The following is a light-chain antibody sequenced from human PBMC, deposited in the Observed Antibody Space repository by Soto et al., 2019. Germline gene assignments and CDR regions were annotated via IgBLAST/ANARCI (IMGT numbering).Light chain of an antibody. CDR1: QSVTSSY. CDR2: GAS. Sequence: EIVLTQSPGTLSLSPGERATLSCRASQSVTSSYLAWYHHKRGQAPRLLICGASNRATGIPDRFSGSVSGTDFALTISRLEPEEFAGYYCQQFGSSPPWTFGQGTKVEIE. V-gene: IGKV3-20*01. CDR3: QQFGSSPPWT. J-gene: IGKJ1*01.